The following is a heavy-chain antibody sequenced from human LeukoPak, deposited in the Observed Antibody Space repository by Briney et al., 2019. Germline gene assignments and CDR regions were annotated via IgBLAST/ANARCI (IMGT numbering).Heavy chain of an antibody. Sequence: ASVKVSCKASGYTFTSYYMHWVRQAPGQGLEWMGIINPSGGSTSYAQKFQGRVTMTRDTSTSTVYMELSSLRSEDTAVYYCARDHLEYSSSGGGMDVWGQGITVTVSS. CDR1: GYTFTSYY. J-gene: IGHJ6*02. D-gene: IGHD6-6*01. CDR2: INPSGGST. CDR3: ARDHLEYSSSGGGMDV. V-gene: IGHV1-46*01.